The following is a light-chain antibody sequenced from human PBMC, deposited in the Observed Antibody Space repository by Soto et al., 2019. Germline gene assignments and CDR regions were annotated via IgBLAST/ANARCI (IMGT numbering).Light chain of an antibody. Sequence: IVVTQAPGSLSLSPGERATLSCRASQSVNSTNLVWYQQKPCQAPRLLIYAASSRATGIPDRFSGSGSGTDCTLTISRLEPDEYAVYHWQRFGVPWTFGQGTKVE. CDR1: QSVNSTN. CDR3: QRFGVPWT. J-gene: IGKJ1*01. V-gene: IGKV3-20*01. CDR2: AAS.